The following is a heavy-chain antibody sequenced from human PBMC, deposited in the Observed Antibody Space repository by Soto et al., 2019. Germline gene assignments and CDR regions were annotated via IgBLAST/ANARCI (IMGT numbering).Heavy chain of an antibody. V-gene: IGHV3-30*03. Sequence: GGSLRLSCATSQFTFRSYGMHWVRQAPGKGLEWVAVISYDGSNKYYADSVKGRFTISRDNSKNTLYLQMNNLRAEDTAVYYCARGLQSLFDYWGQGALVTVSS. J-gene: IGHJ4*02. CDR2: ISYDGSNK. CDR1: QFTFRSYG. CDR3: ARGLQSLFDY.